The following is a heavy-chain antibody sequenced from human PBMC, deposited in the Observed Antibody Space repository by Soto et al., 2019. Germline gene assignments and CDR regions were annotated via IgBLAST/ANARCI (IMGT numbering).Heavy chain of an antibody. J-gene: IGHJ4*02. V-gene: IGHV3-7*01. CDR3: ARGAAGPFDH. D-gene: IGHD6-13*01. Sequence: GGSLRLSCAASGFTFSTYWMSWVRQAPGKGLEWVANIKKDGSEKYYMDSVKGRFTISRDNAKNSLYLQMNSLRPEDTAVYYCARGAAGPFDHWGQGTLVTVSS. CDR1: GFTFSTYW. CDR2: IKKDGSEK.